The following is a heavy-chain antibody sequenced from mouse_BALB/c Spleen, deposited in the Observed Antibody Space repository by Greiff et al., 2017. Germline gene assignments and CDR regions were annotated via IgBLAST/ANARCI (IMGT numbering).Heavy chain of an antibody. CDR3: ARHVSYGKGAMDY. CDR1: GYTFTSYV. J-gene: IGHJ4*01. V-gene: IGHV1-14*01. CDR2: INPYNDGT. Sequence: EVQLQQSGPELVKPGASVKMSCKASGYTFTSYVMHWVKQKPGQGLEWIGYINPYNDGTKYNEKFKGKATLTSDKSSSTAYMELSSLTSEDSAVYYCARHVSYGKGAMDYWGQGTSVTVSS. D-gene: IGHD2-1*01.